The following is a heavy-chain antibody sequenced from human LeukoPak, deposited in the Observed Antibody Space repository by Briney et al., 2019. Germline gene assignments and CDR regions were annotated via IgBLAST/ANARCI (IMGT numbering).Heavy chain of an antibody. Sequence: SETLSLTCTVSGGSISSYCWSWIRQPPGKGLEWIGYIYYSGSTNYNPSLKSRVTISVDTSKNQFSLKLSSVTAADTAVYYCARSSSGWWAYFDYWGQGTLVTVSS. V-gene: IGHV4-59*08. CDR3: ARSSSGWWAYFDY. D-gene: IGHD6-19*01. J-gene: IGHJ4*02. CDR2: IYYSGST. CDR1: GGSISSYC.